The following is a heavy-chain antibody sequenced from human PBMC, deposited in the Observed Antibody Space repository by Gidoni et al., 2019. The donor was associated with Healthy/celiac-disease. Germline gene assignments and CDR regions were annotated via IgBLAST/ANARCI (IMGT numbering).Heavy chain of an antibody. D-gene: IGHD4-17*01. CDR3: AKEGTTVTTPGGHWFDP. J-gene: IGHJ5*02. V-gene: IGHV3-23*01. Sequence: EVQLLESGGGLVQPGGSLRLSCAASGFTFSSYAMSWVRQAPGKGLEWVSAISGSGGSTYYADSVKGRFTISRDNSKNTLYLQMNSLRAEDTAVYYCAKEGTTVTTPGGHWFDPWGQGTLVTVSS. CDR1: GFTFSSYA. CDR2: ISGSGGST.